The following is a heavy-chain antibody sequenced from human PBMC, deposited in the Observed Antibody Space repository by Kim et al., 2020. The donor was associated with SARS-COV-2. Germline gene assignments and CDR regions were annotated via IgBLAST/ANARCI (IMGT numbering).Heavy chain of an antibody. D-gene: IGHD3-10*01. V-gene: IGHV4-34*01. CDR3: ARGVRGVISY. J-gene: IGHJ4*02. CDR2: ST. Sequence: STNYNPSLKSRVTISVDTSKNQFSLKLSSVTAADTAVYYCARGVRGVISYWGQGTLVTVSS.